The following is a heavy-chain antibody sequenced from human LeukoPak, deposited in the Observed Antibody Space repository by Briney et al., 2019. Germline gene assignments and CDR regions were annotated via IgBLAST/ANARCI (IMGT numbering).Heavy chain of an antibody. J-gene: IGHJ4*02. CDR1: GFTLSSTG. V-gene: IGHV3-23*01. D-gene: IGHD6-13*01. Sequence: PGGSLRLSCAAPGFTLSSTGMSWVRQAPGKGLEWVSGISGGNTFYADSVKGRFTISRDNSKSTLYLQTDSLRVEDTAIYYCARGTGAAAGPDRGIHWGQGTLVTVSS. CDR2: ISGGNT. CDR3: ARGTGAAAGPDRGIH.